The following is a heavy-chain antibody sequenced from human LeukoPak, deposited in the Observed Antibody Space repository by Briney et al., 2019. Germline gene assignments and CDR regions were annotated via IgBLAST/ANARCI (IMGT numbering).Heavy chain of an antibody. Sequence: PSETLSLTCAVYGGSFSGYYWSWIRQPPGKGLEWIGEINHSGNTNYNPSLKSRVTISVDTSKNQFSLKLSSVTAADTAVYYCARGRGYSSSWNDYWGQGTLVTVSS. V-gene: IGHV4-34*01. D-gene: IGHD6-13*01. CDR1: GGSFSGYY. CDR3: ARGRGYSSSWNDY. CDR2: INHSGNT. J-gene: IGHJ4*02.